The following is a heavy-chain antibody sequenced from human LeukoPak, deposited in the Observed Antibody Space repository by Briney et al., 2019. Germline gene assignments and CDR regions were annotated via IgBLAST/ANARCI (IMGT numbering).Heavy chain of an antibody. Sequence: ASVKVSCKASGYTFTSYYMHWVRQAPGQGLEWMGIINPSGGSTSYAQKFQGRVTMTRDTSTSTVYMELSSLRSEDTAVYYCAREYCSGGSCASFDYWGQGTLVTVSS. V-gene: IGHV1-46*01. CDR2: INPSGGST. J-gene: IGHJ4*02. CDR3: AREYCSGGSCASFDY. CDR1: GYTFTSYY. D-gene: IGHD2-15*01.